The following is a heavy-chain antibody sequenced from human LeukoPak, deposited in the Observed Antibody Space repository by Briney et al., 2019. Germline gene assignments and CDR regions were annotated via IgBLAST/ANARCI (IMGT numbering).Heavy chain of an antibody. V-gene: IGHV1-3*01. CDR1: GYTFTSYA. J-gene: IGHJ4*02. D-gene: IGHD2-2*01. CDR3: ASPALAGYCSSTSCQPWY. CDR2: INAGNGNT. Sequence: ASVMVSCKASGYTFTSYAMHWVRQAPGQRLEWMGWINAGNGNTKYSQKFQGRVTITRDTSASTAYMELSSLRSEDTAVYYCASPALAGYCSSTSCQPWYWGQGTLVTVSS.